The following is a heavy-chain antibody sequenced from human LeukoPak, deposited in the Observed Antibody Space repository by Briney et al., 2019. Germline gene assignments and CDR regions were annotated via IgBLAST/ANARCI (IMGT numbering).Heavy chain of an antibody. D-gene: IGHD3-22*01. Sequence: ASVKVSCTASGYTFTGYYMHWVRQAPGQGLEWMGWINPNSGGTNYAQKFQGWATMTRDTSISTAYMELSRLRSDDTAVYYCARDGSMDDVTYYYDSSGYYFDYWGQGTLVTVSS. CDR3: ARDGSMDDVTYYYDSSGYYFDY. CDR1: GYTFTGYY. CDR2: INPNSGGT. V-gene: IGHV1-2*04. J-gene: IGHJ4*02.